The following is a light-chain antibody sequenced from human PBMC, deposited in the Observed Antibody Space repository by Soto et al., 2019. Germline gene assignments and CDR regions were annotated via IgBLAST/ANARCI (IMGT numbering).Light chain of an antibody. V-gene: IGKV3-20*01. CDR2: GAS. CDR3: QQYGTSWT. J-gene: IGKJ1*01. CDR1: QSVDSSY. Sequence: EIVLTQSPGTLSLSPGDRATLFCRASQSVDSSYLAWYQQKPGQAPRLLIHGASSRATGIPDRFSGSGSGTDFTLTISRLEPEDFAVYYCQQYGTSWTVGQGTKVEIK.